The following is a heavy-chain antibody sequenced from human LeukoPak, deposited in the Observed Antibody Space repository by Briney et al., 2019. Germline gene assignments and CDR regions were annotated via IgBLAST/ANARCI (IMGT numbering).Heavy chain of an antibody. CDR3: ARGTTVTTMYYYYYGMDV. CDR2: INHSGST. Sequence: PSETLSLTCAVYGGSFSGYYWSWIRQPPGKGLEWIGEINHSGSTNYNPSLKSRVTISVDTSKNQFSLKLSSVTAADTAVYYCARGTTVTTMYYYYYGMDVWGQGTTVTVSS. J-gene: IGHJ6*02. CDR1: GGSFSGYY. D-gene: IGHD4-17*01. V-gene: IGHV4-34*01.